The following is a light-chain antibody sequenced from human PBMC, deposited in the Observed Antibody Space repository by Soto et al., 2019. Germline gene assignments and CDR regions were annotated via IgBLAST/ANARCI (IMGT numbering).Light chain of an antibody. J-gene: IGKJ4*01. V-gene: IGKV1-6*01. CDR1: QDIRSD. CDR3: LQDHNYPLT. Sequence: AIQMTQFPSSLSASVGDRVTITCRASQDIRSDLGWYQQRPGEAPKLLIYASSSLQSGVPSRFSGSGSGTDFTLTISSLQPEDFETYHCLQDHNYPLTFGGGTKVDIK. CDR2: ASS.